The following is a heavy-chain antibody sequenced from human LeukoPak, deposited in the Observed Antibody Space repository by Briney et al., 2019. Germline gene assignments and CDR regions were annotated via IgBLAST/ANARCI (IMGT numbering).Heavy chain of an antibody. CDR1: GDSISSNS. CDR3: ARHGGNSGFGY. D-gene: IGHD4-23*01. Sequence: ETLSLTCAVSGDSISSNSYYWGWIRQAPGKGLEWVANIKQDGSEKYYVDSVKGRFTISRDNAKNSLYLQMNSLRAEDTAVYYCARHGGNSGFGYWGQGTLVIVSS. V-gene: IGHV3-7*01. CDR2: IKQDGSEK. J-gene: IGHJ4*02.